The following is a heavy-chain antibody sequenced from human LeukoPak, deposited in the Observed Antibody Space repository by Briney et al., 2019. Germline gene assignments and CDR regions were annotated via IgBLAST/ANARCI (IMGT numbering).Heavy chain of an antibody. Sequence: PSETLSLTCAVYGGSFSGYYWGWIRQPPGKGLEWIGEINHSGSTNYNPSLKSRVTISVDTSKNQFSLKLSSVTAADTAVYYCASLLRGVDYWGQGTLVSVSS. D-gene: IGHD3-10*01. CDR1: GGSFSGYY. V-gene: IGHV4-34*01. CDR2: INHSGST. CDR3: ASLLRGVDY. J-gene: IGHJ4*02.